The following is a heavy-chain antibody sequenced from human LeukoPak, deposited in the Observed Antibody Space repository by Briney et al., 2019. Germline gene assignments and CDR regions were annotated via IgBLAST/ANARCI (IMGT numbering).Heavy chain of an antibody. D-gene: IGHD2-15*01. CDR3: ARTLGYCSGGSCYSGLLDYYYYYMDV. J-gene: IGHJ6*03. V-gene: IGHV1-18*01. CDR2: ISAYNGNT. Sequence: ASVKVSCKASGYTFTSYGISWVRQAPGQGLEWMGWISAYNGNTNYAQKLQGRVTMTTDTSTSTAYMELRSLRSDDTAVYYCARTLGYCSGGSCYSGLLDYYYYYMDVWGKGTTVTVSS. CDR1: GYTFTSYG.